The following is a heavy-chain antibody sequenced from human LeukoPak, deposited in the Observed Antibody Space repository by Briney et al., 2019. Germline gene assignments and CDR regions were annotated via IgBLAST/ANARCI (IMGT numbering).Heavy chain of an antibody. CDR3: ARAPGWATDTRYYGMDV. Sequence: ASVKVSCKASGYTFTSYDINWVRQATGQGLEWMGWMNPNSGNTGYAQKFQGRVTMTRNTSISTAYMELSSLRSEDTAVYYCARAPGWATDTRYYGMDVWGQGTTVTVSS. CDR1: GYTFTSYD. V-gene: IGHV1-8*01. D-gene: IGHD5-18*01. CDR2: MNPNSGNT. J-gene: IGHJ6*02.